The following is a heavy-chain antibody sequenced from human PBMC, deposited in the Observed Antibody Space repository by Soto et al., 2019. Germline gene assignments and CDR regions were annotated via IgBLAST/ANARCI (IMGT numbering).Heavy chain of an antibody. CDR3: ARTTITYNWNYSFDY. CDR2: IYHSGST. J-gene: IGHJ4*02. Sequence: SETLSLTCAVSGGSISSSNWWSWVRQPPGKGLEWIGEIYHSGSTNYNPSLKSRVTISVDKSKNQFSLKLSSVTAADTAVYYCARTTITYNWNYSFDYXGQGTLVTVS. V-gene: IGHV4-4*02. D-gene: IGHD1-7*01. CDR1: GGSISSSNW.